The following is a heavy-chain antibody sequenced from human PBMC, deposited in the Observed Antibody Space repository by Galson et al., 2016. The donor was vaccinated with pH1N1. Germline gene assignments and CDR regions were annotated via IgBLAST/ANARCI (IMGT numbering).Heavy chain of an antibody. V-gene: IGHV1-2*06. D-gene: IGHD3-9*01. Sequence: SVKVSCKASGYTFTGYYIHWVRQAPGQGLEWMGRINPSSDVTDYAQNFQGRVTLTRDTSITTVYMELGSLRSDDTAVYYCAKAGAVLRYFDWLFDAFDIWGQGTMVAVSS. CDR2: INPSSDVT. CDR3: AKAGAVLRYFDWLFDAFDI. J-gene: IGHJ3*02. CDR1: GYTFTGYY.